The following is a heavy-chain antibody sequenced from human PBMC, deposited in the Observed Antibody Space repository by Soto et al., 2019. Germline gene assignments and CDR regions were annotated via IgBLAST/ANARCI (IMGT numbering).Heavy chain of an antibody. CDR2: LNDSGGT. CDR3: TRGRGRVQE. CDR1: GGSFSGYY. D-gene: IGHD3-10*01. J-gene: IGHJ1*01. Sequence: QVQLQQWGAGLLKPSETLSLTCAVYGGSFSGYYCSWVRQPPGKGLEWIGELNDSGGTNYNASLKSRASMSLDTSKNKFSLKLSFVTAADTAVYYCTRGRGRVQEWGNGTLVTVST. V-gene: IGHV4-34*01.